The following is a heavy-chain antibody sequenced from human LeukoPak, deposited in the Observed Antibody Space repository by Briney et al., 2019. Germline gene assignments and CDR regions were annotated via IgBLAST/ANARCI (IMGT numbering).Heavy chain of an antibody. V-gene: IGHV1-69*04. D-gene: IGHD1-26*01. Sequence: SVKVSCKASGGTFSSYAISWVRQAPGQGLEWMGRIIPILGIANYAQKFQGRVTITADKSTSTAYMELSSLRSEDTAAYYCATAYSGSYYSSDYWGQGTLVTVSS. J-gene: IGHJ4*02. CDR1: GGTFSSYA. CDR3: ATAYSGSYYSSDY. CDR2: IIPILGIA.